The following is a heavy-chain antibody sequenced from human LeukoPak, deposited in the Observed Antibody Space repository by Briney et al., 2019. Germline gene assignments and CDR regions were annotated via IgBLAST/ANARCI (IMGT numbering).Heavy chain of an antibody. D-gene: IGHD6-19*01. Sequence: AGGSLRLSCAASGFTLSSYWMSWVRQAPGKGLEWVANIKQDGSEKYYVDSVKGRFTISRDNAKNSLYLQMNSLRAEDTAVYYCAKGRRYSSGWYAGYFDYWGQGTLVTVSS. CDR3: AKGRRYSSGWYAGYFDY. J-gene: IGHJ4*02. CDR1: GFTLSSYW. CDR2: IKQDGSEK. V-gene: IGHV3-7*01.